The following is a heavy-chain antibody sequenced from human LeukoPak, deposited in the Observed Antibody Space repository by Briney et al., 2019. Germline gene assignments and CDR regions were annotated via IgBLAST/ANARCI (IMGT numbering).Heavy chain of an antibody. J-gene: IGHJ4*02. CDR1: GFTFSSYA. V-gene: IGHV3-23*01. Sequence: PGGSLRLSCAASGFTFSSYAMSWVGQAPGKGLEWVLSISGSGCSTYYADSVKGRFTISRDNSKNTLYLKMNSLRAEDTAVYYCAKGYGDPFDYWGQGTLVTVSS. CDR2: ISGSGCST. D-gene: IGHD4-17*01. CDR3: AKGYGDPFDY.